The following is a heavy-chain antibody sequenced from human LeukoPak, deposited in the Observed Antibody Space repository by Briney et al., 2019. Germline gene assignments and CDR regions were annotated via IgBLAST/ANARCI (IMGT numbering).Heavy chain of an antibody. Sequence: PGGSLRLSCAASGFTFSSYAMSWVRQAPGKGLEWVSAISGSGGSTYYADSVKGRFTISRDNSKNTLYLQMNSLRAEDTAVYYCAKDVVVVPAAIEVRGHYYYYYMDVWGKGTTVTVSS. V-gene: IGHV3-23*01. CDR3: AKDVVVVPAAIEVRGHYYYYYMDV. J-gene: IGHJ6*03. CDR2: ISGSGGST. D-gene: IGHD2-2*01. CDR1: GFTFSSYA.